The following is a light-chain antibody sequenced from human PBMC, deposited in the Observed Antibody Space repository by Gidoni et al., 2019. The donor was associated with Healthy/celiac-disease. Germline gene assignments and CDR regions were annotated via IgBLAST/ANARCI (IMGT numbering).Light chain of an antibody. V-gene: IGKV3-20*01. CDR2: GAS. J-gene: IGKJ4*01. CDR1: QSVSSSY. Sequence: EIVLTQSPGTLSLSPGERATLSCRASQSVSSSYLALYQQKPGQAPRLLIYGASSRATGIPDRFSGSGSGTDFTLTISRLEPEDFVVYYCQQYGSSPTFGGGTKVEIK. CDR3: QQYGSSPT.